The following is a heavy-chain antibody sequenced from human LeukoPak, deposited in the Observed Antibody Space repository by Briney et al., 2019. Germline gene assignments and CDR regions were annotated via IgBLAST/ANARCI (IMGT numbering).Heavy chain of an antibody. CDR2: INPNSGGT. CDR3: ARGDPIVVVPAAMGAFDI. V-gene: IGHV1-2*02. CDR1: GYTFTGYY. D-gene: IGHD2-2*01. J-gene: IGHJ4*02. Sequence: ASVKVSCKASGYTFTGYYMHWVRQAPGQGLEWMGWINPNSGGTNYAQKFQGRVTMTRDTSISTAYMELSRLRSDDTAVYYCARGDPIVVVPAAMGAFDIWGQGTLVTVSS.